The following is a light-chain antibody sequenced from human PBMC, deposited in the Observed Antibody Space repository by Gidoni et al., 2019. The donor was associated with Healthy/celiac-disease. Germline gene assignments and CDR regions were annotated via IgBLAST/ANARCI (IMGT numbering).Light chain of an antibody. Sequence: VLTQSPATLSLSPGERATLSCRASQSVSSYLAWYQQKPGQAPRLLIYDASNRATGSAARFSGSGCGTEFTITISSIEHEDDAVYYCQQRSNWTMYTFGQGTKLEIK. J-gene: IGKJ2*01. CDR3: QQRSNWTMYT. CDR2: DAS. V-gene: IGKV3-11*01. CDR1: QSVSSY.